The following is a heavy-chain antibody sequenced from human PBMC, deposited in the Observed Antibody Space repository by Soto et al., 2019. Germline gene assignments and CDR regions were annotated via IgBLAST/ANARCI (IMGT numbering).Heavy chain of an antibody. CDR3: SRGILV. CDR1: GGSINSGGYC. J-gene: IGHJ4*02. Sequence: QVQLQESGPGLVKPSQTLSLTCTVSGGSINSGGYCWSWIRQHPGKGLDWSGCISYGGSTSYNPSLKSRVTISVDTSKNQFSLELTSVTDADTAVYYCSRGILVWGQGALITVSS. CDR2: ISYGGST. V-gene: IGHV4-31*03. D-gene: IGHD5-18*01.